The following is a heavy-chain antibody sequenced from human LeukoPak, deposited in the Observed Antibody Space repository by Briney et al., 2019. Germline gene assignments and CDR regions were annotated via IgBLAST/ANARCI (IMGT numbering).Heavy chain of an antibody. Sequence: SETLSLTCTVSGGSISSGGYYWSWIRQHPGKGLERIGYIYYSGSTYYNPSLKSRVTISVDTSKNQLSLKLSSVTAADTAVYYCARQGTYSSSLGMDVWGQGTTVTVSS. CDR1: GGSISSGGYY. CDR3: ARQGTYSSSLGMDV. J-gene: IGHJ6*02. D-gene: IGHD6-13*01. CDR2: IYYSGST. V-gene: IGHV4-31*03.